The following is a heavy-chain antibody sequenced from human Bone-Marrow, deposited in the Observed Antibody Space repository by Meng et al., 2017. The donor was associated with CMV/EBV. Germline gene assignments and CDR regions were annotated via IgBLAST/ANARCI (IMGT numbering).Heavy chain of an antibody. CDR2: INHSGST. CDR3: ARALPIAVAGNHFDV. Sequence: GSLRLSCAVYGGSFSGYYWSWIRQPPGKGLEWIGEINHSGSTNYNPSLKSRVTISVDTSKNQFSLKLSSVTAADTAAYFCARALPIAVAGNHFDVWGQGTTVTVSS. CDR1: GGSFSGYY. V-gene: IGHV4-34*01. D-gene: IGHD6-19*01. J-gene: IGHJ6*02.